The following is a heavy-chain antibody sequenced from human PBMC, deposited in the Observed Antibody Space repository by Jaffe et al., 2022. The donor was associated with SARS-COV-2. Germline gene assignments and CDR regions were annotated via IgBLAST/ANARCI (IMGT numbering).Heavy chain of an antibody. V-gene: IGHV3-30*04. CDR1: GFTFSNYA. D-gene: IGHD6-13*01. Sequence: QVHLVESGGGVVQPGRSLRLSCAASGFTFSNYAMHWVRQAPGKGLEWVAVISYDGSIKYYADSVKGRFTISRDNSKNTLYLQMNSLRAEDTAVYYCATGARSGSWPGTFDIWGQGTMVTVSS. J-gene: IGHJ3*02. CDR2: ISYDGSIK. CDR3: ATGARSGSWPGTFDI.